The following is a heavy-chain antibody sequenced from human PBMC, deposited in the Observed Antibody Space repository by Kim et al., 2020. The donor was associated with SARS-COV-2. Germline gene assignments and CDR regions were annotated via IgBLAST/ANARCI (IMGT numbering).Heavy chain of an antibody. Sequence: SETLSLTCTVSGASSDSASYFWGWIRQPPGKGLEWIARIFSDGSAYYNPSLKSRVSISVDKSTNQFSLKLTSVTATDTAVYYCASSSWSDPWGQGTLGTV. CDR2: IFSDGSA. V-gene: IGHV4-39*01. CDR1: GASSDSASYF. J-gene: IGHJ5*02. CDR3: ASSSWSDP.